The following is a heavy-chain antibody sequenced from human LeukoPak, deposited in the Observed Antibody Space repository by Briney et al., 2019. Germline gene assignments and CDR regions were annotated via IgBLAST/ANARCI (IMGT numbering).Heavy chain of an antibody. CDR2: INHSGST. V-gene: IGHV4-34*01. Sequence: SETLSLTCAVYGGSFSGYYWSWIRQPPGKGLEWIGEINHSGSTNYNPSLKSRVTISVDTSKNQFSLKLSSVTAADTAVYCCARQDYYDTGTWYFDLWGRGTLVTVSS. CDR3: ARQDYYDTGTWYFDL. D-gene: IGHD3-22*01. J-gene: IGHJ2*01. CDR1: GGSFSGYY.